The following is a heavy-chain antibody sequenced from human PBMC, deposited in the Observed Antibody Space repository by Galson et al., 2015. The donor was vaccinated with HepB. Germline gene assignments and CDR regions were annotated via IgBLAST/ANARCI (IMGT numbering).Heavy chain of an antibody. CDR2: IRYDGSNK. V-gene: IGHV3-30*02. J-gene: IGHJ2*01. CDR3: AKDSTPEGDPGSSFDL. Sequence: SLRLSCAASGFTFSSYGMHWVRQAPGKGLEWVAFIRYDGSNKYYADSVKGRFTISRDNSKNTLYLQMNSLRAEDTAVYYCAKDSTPEGDPGSSFDLWGRGTLVTVSS. CDR1: GFTFSSYG. D-gene: IGHD3-16*01.